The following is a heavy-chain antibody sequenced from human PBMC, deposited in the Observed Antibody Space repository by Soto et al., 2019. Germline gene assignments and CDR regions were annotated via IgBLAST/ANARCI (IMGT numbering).Heavy chain of an antibody. CDR1: GGSISSYY. CDR2: IYYSGST. D-gene: IGHD4-17*01. CDR3: ARRYGASFDY. J-gene: IGHJ4*02. V-gene: IGHV4-59*01. Sequence: SETLSLTCTVSGGSISSYYWSWIRQPPGKGLEWIGYIYYSGSTNYNPSLKSRVTISVDTSKNQFSLKLSSVPAADTAVYYCARRYGASFDYWGQGTLVTVSP.